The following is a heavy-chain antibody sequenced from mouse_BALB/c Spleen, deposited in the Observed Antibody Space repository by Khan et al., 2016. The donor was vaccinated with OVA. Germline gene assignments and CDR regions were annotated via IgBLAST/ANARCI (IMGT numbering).Heavy chain of an antibody. V-gene: IGHV2-6-1*01. CDR2: IWTDGSA. CDR1: GYSLTNYG. J-gene: IGHJ4*01. CDR3: SRQPLCHYNIMDY. Sequence: QVQLMESGPGLVAPSQRLSITCNISGYSLTNYGVHWVSQPPGKGLEWLVVIWTDGSATYNSALNSRLTISKDNSKGQVFLKMNNIHTDDTTMYFCSRQPLCHYNIMDYWGQGTSVTVSS.